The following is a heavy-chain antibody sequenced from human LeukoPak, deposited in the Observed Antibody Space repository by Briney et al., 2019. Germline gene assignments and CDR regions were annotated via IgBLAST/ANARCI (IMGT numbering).Heavy chain of an antibody. J-gene: IGHJ5*02. CDR3: ARDIVVVVAATPFSNWFDP. CDR1: GFTFSSYA. D-gene: IGHD2-15*01. V-gene: IGHV3-30-3*01. Sequence: GRPLRLSCAASGFTFSSYAMHWVRQAPGKGLEWVAVISYDGSNKYYADSVKGRFTISRDNSKNTLYLQMNSLRAEDTAVYYCARDIVVVVAATPFSNWFDPWGQGTLVTVSS. CDR2: ISYDGSNK.